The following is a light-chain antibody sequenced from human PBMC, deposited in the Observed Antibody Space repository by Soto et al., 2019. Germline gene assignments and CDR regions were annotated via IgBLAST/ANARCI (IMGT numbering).Light chain of an antibody. Sequence: EIVLTQSPATMSLSPGESATLSCWASQSVSSYLAWYQHKPGQAPRLLIYDASNRYTGIPARFSGSGSGTDFTLTISSLEPEDFAVYYCQQRSNWPWTFGQGTKVEIK. CDR3: QQRSNWPWT. J-gene: IGKJ1*01. CDR1: QSVSSY. V-gene: IGKV3-11*01. CDR2: DAS.